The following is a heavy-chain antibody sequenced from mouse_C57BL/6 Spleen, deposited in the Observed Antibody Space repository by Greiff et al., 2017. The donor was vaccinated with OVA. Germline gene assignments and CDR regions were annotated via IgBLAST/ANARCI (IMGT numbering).Heavy chain of an antibody. CDR1: GYTFTGYW. CDR2: ILPGSGST. Sequence: QVHVKQSGAELMKSGASVKLSCKATGYTFTGYWIEWVKQRPGHGLEWIGEILPGSGSTNYNEKFKGKATFTADTSSNTAYMQLSSLTTEDSAIYYCARYDYDPLPHYYAMDYWGQGTSVTVSS. J-gene: IGHJ4*01. V-gene: IGHV1-9*01. CDR3: ARYDYDPLPHYYAMDY. D-gene: IGHD2-4*01.